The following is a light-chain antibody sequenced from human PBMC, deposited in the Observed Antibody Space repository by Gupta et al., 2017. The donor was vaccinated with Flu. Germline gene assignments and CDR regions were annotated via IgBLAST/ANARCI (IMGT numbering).Light chain of an antibody. V-gene: IGKV1-39*01. Sequence: DIQMTQSPSSLSASVGDRVTITCRASQSISSYLNWYQQKPGKAPKLLIYAASSVQSGVPSRFSGSGSGTDFTLTISSRQPEDFATYYCQQRYSTLVSFGQGTKLEIK. J-gene: IGKJ2*03. CDR3: QQRYSTLVS. CDR2: AAS. CDR1: QSISSY.